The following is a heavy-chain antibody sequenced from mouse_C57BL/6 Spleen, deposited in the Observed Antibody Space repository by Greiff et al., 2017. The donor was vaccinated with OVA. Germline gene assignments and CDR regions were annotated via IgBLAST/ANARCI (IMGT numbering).Heavy chain of an antibody. J-gene: IGHJ1*03. V-gene: IGHV1-69*01. CDR1: GYTFTSYW. CDR3: ASTPPYYYGSSFWYFDV. CDR2: IDPSDSYT. Sequence: QVQLQQPGAELVMPGASVKLSCKASGYTFTSYWMHWVKQRPGQGLEWIGEIDPSDSYTNYNQKFKGKSTLTVDKSSSTAYMQLSSLTSEDSAVYYCASTPPYYYGSSFWYFDVWGTGTTVTVSS. D-gene: IGHD1-1*01.